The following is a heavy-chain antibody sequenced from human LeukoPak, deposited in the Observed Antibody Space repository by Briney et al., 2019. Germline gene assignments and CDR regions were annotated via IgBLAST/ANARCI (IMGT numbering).Heavy chain of an antibody. D-gene: IGHD2-21*01. CDR2: ISGSGGST. CDR3: ASLINIVVVIAILLAWFDP. CDR1: GFTFSSYA. J-gene: IGHJ5*02. Sequence: GGSLRLSCAASGFTFSSYAMSWVRQAPGKGLEGVSAISGSGGSTYYADSVKGRFTISRENSKNTLYLQMNSLRAEDTAVYYCASLINIVVVIAILLAWFDPWGQGTLVTVSS. V-gene: IGHV3-23*01.